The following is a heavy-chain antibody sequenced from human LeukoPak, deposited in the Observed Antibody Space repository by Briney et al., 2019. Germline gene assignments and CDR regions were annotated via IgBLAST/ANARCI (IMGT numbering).Heavy chain of an antibody. CDR1: GGSISSYY. J-gene: IGHJ4*02. Sequence: SETLSLTCTVSGGSISSYYWSWIRQPPGKGLEWIGYMYYSGSTNYNPPLKSRVTISVDTSKNQFSLKLSSVTAADTAVYYCARERGPEYCSSTSCYIFDYWGQGTLVTVSS. V-gene: IGHV4-59*12. CDR3: ARERGPEYCSSTSCYIFDY. CDR2: MYYSGST. D-gene: IGHD2-2*02.